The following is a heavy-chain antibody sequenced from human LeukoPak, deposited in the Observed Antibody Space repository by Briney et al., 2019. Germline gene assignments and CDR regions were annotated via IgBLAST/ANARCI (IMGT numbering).Heavy chain of an antibody. V-gene: IGHV3-11*01. CDR3: ARGGEYSSSWYGNLNY. CDR1: GFTFGDYY. CDR2: ISSSGSTI. J-gene: IGHJ4*02. Sequence: GGSLRLSCAASGFTFGDYYMSWIRQAPGKGLEWVSYISSSGSTIYYADSVKGRFTISRDNAKNSLYLQMNSLRAEDTAVYYCARGGEYSSSWYGNLNYWGQGTLVTVSS. D-gene: IGHD6-13*01.